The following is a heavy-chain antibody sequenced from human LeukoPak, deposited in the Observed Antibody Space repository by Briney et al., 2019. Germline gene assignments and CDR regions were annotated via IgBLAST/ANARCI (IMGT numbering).Heavy chain of an antibody. V-gene: IGHV3-23*01. J-gene: IGHJ4*02. CDR2: ISDSGGNT. Sequence: PGGSLRLSCAASGFTFNSYAMSWVRQAPWERLQWVSGISDSGGNTYYADSVRGRFTISRDNSKNTLYLQMNSLRAEDTAVYYCARHRSSWLIDYWDQGTLVTVSS. D-gene: IGHD6-6*01. CDR1: GFTFNSYA. CDR3: ARHRSSWLIDY.